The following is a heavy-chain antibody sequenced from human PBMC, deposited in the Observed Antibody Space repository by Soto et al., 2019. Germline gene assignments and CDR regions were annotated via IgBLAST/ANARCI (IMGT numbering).Heavy chain of an antibody. D-gene: IGHD1-1*01. CDR2: MSHRGGT. CDR1: GGSVSGGNYY. V-gene: IGHV4-34*01. CDR3: ARVERGTATTVVDAFDI. J-gene: IGHJ3*02. Sequence: SETLSLTCAVYGGSVSGGNYYWSWIRQPPGKGLEWIGEMSHRGGTHFNPSLKSRVTISVDTSKSHFSLKMSSVTAADTALYYCARVERGTATTVVDAFDIWGPGTMVTLSS.